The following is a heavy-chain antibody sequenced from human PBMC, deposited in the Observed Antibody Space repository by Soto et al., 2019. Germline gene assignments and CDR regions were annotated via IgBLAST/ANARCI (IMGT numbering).Heavy chain of an antibody. J-gene: IGHJ3*02. CDR3: ARDKPYDILTGYYDAFDI. V-gene: IGHV1-3*01. CDR1: GYTFTIYA. D-gene: IGHD3-9*01. CDR2: INAGNGNT. Sequence: ASVKVSCKASGYTFTIYAMHWVRQAPGQRLEWMGWINAGNGNTKYSQKFQGRVTITRDTSASTAYMELSSLRSEDTAVYYCARDKPYDILTGYYDAFDIWGQGTMVTVSS.